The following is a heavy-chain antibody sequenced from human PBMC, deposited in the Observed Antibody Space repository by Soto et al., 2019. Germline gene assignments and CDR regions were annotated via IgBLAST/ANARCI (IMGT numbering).Heavy chain of an antibody. J-gene: IGHJ4*02. V-gene: IGHV3-30-3*01. Sequence: GGSLRLSCAASGFTFSSYAMHWVRQAPGKGLEWVEVISYDGSNKYYADSVKGRFTISRDNSKNTLYLQMNSLIAEDTAVYYCASGPGSYYFSRYWGQGALVTVSS. D-gene: IGHD3-10*01. CDR1: GFTFSSYA. CDR3: ASGPGSYYFSRY. CDR2: ISYDGSNK.